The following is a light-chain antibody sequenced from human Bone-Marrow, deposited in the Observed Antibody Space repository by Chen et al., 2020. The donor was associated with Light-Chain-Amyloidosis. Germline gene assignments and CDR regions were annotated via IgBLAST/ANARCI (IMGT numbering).Light chain of an antibody. J-gene: IGLJ3*02. Sequence: NFMLTQPHSVSESPGKTVIISCTRSSGSIATNYVQWYQQRPGSSPTTVIYEDDQRPSGVPDRFSGSIDRSSNTPSLTISGLKTEDEADYYCQSYQGSSQGVFGGGTKLTVL. V-gene: IGLV6-57*01. CDR3: QSYQGSSQGV. CDR1: SGSIATNY. CDR2: EDD.